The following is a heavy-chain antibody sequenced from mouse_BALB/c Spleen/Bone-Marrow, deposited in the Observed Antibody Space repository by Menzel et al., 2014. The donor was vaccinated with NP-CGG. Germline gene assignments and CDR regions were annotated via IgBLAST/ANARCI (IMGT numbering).Heavy chain of an antibody. Sequence: EVQLQQSGAELVKPGASVKLSCTASGFNIKDTYIHWVKQGPEQGLEWIGRIDPANGNTKYDPKFQGKATITADTSSNTAYLQLSSLTSEDTAVYYCANYDYGWYFDVWGAGTTVTVSS. CDR2: IDPANGNT. V-gene: IGHV14-3*02. CDR1: GFNIKDTY. CDR3: ANYDYGWYFDV. J-gene: IGHJ1*01. D-gene: IGHD2-4*01.